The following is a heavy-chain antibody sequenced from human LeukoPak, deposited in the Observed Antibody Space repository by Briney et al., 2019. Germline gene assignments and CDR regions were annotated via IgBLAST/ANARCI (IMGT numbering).Heavy chain of an antibody. V-gene: IGHV3-73*01. CDR2: IRSNTKNYAI. CDR3: TRFVDSTLVFDY. Sequence: GGSLRLSCAASGFTFSASDLHWVRQASGKGLEWVGRIRSNTKNYAIAYAASGKGMSTISRDDSKKTAYLHMNSLKTEDTAMYYCTRFVDSTLVFDYWGQGTLVTVSS. D-gene: IGHD5-18*01. J-gene: IGHJ4*02. CDR1: GFTFSASD.